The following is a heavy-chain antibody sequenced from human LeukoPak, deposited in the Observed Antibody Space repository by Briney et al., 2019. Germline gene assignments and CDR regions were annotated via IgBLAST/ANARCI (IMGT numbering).Heavy chain of an antibody. Sequence: SQTLSLTCTVSGGSLSSGSYYWSWIRQPAGKGLEWIGRIYTSGSTNYNPSLKSRVTISVDTSKNQFSLKLSSVTAADTAVYYCARGAGLYFDYWGQGTLVTVSS. CDR1: GGSLSSGSYY. CDR2: IYTSGST. CDR3: ARGAGLYFDY. V-gene: IGHV4-61*02. J-gene: IGHJ4*02.